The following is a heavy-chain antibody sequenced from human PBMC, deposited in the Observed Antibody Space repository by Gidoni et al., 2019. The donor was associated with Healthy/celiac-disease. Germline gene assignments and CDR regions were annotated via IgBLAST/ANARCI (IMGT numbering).Heavy chain of an antibody. CDR1: GFTFSSYG. D-gene: IGHD3-10*01. Sequence: QVQLVESGGGVVHPGRSLGPSRAASGFTFSSYGMHWVRQAPGKGLEWVAVISYDGSNKYYADSVKGRFTISRDNSKNTLYLQMNSLRAEDTAVYYCAKDRVGFDYWGQGTLVTVSS. V-gene: IGHV3-30*18. CDR2: ISYDGSNK. CDR3: AKDRVGFDY. J-gene: IGHJ4*02.